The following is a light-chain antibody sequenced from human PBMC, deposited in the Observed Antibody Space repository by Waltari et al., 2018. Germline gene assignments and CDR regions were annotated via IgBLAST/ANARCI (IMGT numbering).Light chain of an antibody. CDR1: HSISGY. CDR3: QQSYRTPPLT. CDR2: ATS. Sequence: CRASHSISGYLKWYQQKPGKAPKVLIYATSSLQSGVPSRFSGSGSGTDFTLTISSLQPEDFATYYCQQSYRTPPLTFGGGTKVEIK. V-gene: IGKV1-39*01. J-gene: IGKJ4*01.